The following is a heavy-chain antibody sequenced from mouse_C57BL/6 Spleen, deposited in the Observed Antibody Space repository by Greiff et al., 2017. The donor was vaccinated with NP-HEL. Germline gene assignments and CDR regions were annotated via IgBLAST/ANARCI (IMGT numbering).Heavy chain of an antibody. J-gene: IGHJ4*01. CDR2: IYWDDDK. CDR3: ARSDYYGSRKDYAMDY. V-gene: IGHV8-12*01. CDR1: GFSLSTSGMG. Sequence: QVTLKVSGPGILQSSQTLSLTCSFSGFSLSTSGMGVSWIRQPSGKGLEWLAHIYWDDDKRYNPSLKSRLTISKDTSRNQVFLKITSLDTADTATYYCARSDYYGSRKDYAMDYWGQGTSVTVSS. D-gene: IGHD1-1*01.